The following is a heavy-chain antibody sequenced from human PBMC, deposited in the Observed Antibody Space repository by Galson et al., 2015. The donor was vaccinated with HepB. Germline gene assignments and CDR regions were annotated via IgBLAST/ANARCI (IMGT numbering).Heavy chain of an antibody. CDR1: GFTFSYYS. D-gene: IGHD1-1*01. CDR3: ARENDYYFDY. Sequence: SLRLSCAASGFTFSYYSMNWVRQAPGKGLEWVSYISSSGSTMYYADPVQGRFTISRDNAKSSLYLRMNSLRAEDTAVYFCARENDYYFDYWGQGTLVTVSS. J-gene: IGHJ4*02. CDR2: ISSSGSTM. V-gene: IGHV3-48*01.